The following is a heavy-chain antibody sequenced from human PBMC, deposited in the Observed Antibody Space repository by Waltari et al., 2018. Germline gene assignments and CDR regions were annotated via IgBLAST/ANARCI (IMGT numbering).Heavy chain of an antibody. CDR1: GGTFSSYA. Sequence: QVQLVQSGAEVKKPGSSVKVSCKASGGTFSSYAISWVRQAPGQGLEWMGGIIPIFVTENYAQKFQGRVTITADESTSTAYMELSSLRSEDTAVYYCARDRDYDILTGYYSYGMDVWGQGTTVTVSS. CDR3: ARDRDYDILTGYYSYGMDV. D-gene: IGHD3-9*01. CDR2: IIPIFVTE. V-gene: IGHV1-69*12. J-gene: IGHJ6*02.